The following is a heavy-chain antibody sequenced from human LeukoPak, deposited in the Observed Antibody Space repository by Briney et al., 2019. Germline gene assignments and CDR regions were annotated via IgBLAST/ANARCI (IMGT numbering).Heavy chain of an antibody. CDR3: ARLAAAGTVYFDY. CDR2: INPNSGGT. CDR1: GYTFTSYG. J-gene: IGHJ4*02. V-gene: IGHV1-2*02. Sequence: GASVKVSCKASGYTFTSYGISWVRQAPGQGLGWMGWINPNSGGTNYAQKFQGRVTMTRDTSISTAYMELSRLRSDDTAVYYCARLAAAGTVYFDYWGQGTLVTVSS. D-gene: IGHD6-13*01.